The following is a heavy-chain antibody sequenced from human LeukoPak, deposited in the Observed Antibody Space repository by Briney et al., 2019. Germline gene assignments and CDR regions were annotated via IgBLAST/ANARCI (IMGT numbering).Heavy chain of an antibody. J-gene: IGHJ6*02. Sequence: SVKVSCKASGGTFNSYAITWVRQAPGQGLEWMGGIIPIFGTANYAQKFQGRVTITADGSTSTAYMELSSLRSEDTAVYYCARDLYYYYGMDVWGQGTTVTVSS. V-gene: IGHV1-69*01. CDR3: ARDLYYYYGMDV. CDR1: GGTFNSYA. CDR2: IIPIFGTA.